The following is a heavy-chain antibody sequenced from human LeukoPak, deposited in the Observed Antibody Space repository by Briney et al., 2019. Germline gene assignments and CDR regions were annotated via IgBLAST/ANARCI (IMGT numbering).Heavy chain of an antibody. Sequence: SETLSLTCAVYGGSFSGYYWSWIRQPPGKVLEWIGEINHSGSTNYNPSLKSRVTISVDTSKNQFSLKLSSVTAADTAVYYCARGADSQNDMDVWGQGTTVTVSS. CDR2: INHSGST. J-gene: IGHJ6*02. CDR3: ARGADSQNDMDV. V-gene: IGHV4-34*01. CDR1: GGSFSGYY. D-gene: IGHD2-21*01.